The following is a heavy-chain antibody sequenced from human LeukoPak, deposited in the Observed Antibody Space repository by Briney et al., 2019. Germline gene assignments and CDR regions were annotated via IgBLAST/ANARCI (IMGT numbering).Heavy chain of an antibody. J-gene: IGHJ6*03. D-gene: IGHD1-26*01. CDR3: AGYGGSYPYYMDV. Sequence: GGSLRLSCAASGFTVSSNYMSWVRQAPGKGLEWVSVIYSGGSTYYADSVKGRCTISRDTSTNTVYLQLNSLRAEDTATYYCAGYGGSYPYYMDVWGKGTTVTLSS. CDR1: GFTVSSNY. CDR2: IYSGGST. V-gene: IGHV3-53*01.